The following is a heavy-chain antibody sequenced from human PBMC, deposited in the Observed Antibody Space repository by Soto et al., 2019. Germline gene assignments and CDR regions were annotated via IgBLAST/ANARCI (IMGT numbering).Heavy chain of an antibody. Sequence: PSETLSLTCTVSGGSISSGGYYWSWIRQHPGKGLEWIGYIYYSGSTYYNPSLKSRVTISVDTSKNQFSLKLSSVTAADTAVYYCAREGFGDLLGPRSYNWFDPWGQGTLVTVSS. CDR2: IYYSGST. D-gene: IGHD3-10*01. J-gene: IGHJ5*02. CDR1: GGSISSGGYY. V-gene: IGHV4-31*03. CDR3: AREGFGDLLGPRSYNWFDP.